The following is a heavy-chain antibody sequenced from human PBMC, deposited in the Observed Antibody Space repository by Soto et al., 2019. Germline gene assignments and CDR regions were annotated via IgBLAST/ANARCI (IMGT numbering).Heavy chain of an antibody. D-gene: IGHD2-15*01. Sequence: PSETLSLTCTVSGGSISSYYWSWIRQPPGKGLEWIGYIYYSGSTNYNPSLKSRVTISVDTSKNRFSLKLSSVTAADTAVYYCARGQVVAAQHWGQGTLVTVSS. V-gene: IGHV4-59*12. J-gene: IGHJ4*02. CDR1: GGSISSYY. CDR3: ARGQVVAAQH. CDR2: IYYSGST.